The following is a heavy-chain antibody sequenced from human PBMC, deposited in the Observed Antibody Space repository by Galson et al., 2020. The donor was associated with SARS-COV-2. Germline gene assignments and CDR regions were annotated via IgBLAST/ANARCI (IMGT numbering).Heavy chain of an antibody. CDR1: GFIFSDYG. CDR2: INWNGGNT. D-gene: IGHD1-26*01. CDR3: ARALKWVLRDYHYYMDV. V-gene: IGHV3-20*04. Sequence: GESLKISCAASGFIFSDYGMSWVRQAPGKGLEWVSGINWNGGNTGCADSVKGRFTISRDNAKNSLYLQMNSLRAEDTALYYCARALKWVLRDYHYYMDVWGKGTPVTVSS. J-gene: IGHJ6*03.